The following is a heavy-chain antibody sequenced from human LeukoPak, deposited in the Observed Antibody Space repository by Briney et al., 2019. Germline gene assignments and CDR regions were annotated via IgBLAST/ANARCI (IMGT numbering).Heavy chain of an antibody. D-gene: IGHD6-19*01. Sequence: GASVKVSCKASGYTFTSYGISWVRQAPGQGLEWMGWISAYNGNTNYAQKLQGRVTMTTDTSTSTAYMELRSLRSDDTAVYYCARGPHRIAVAYDFDYWGQGTLVTVSS. CDR1: GYTFTSYG. V-gene: IGHV1-18*01. CDR3: ARGPHRIAVAYDFDY. CDR2: ISAYNGNT. J-gene: IGHJ4*02.